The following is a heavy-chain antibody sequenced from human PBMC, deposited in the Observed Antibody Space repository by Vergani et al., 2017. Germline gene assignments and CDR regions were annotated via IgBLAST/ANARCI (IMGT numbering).Heavy chain of an antibody. CDR3: ARLYGRDSSGSKYFDY. CDR2: IHPADSDT. V-gene: IGHV5-51*01. CDR1: GYSFTNYW. D-gene: IGHD3-22*01. J-gene: IGHJ4*02. Sequence: EVQLVQSGAEVKKPGASLKISCQISGYSFTNYWIGWVRQMPGKGLEWMGIIHPADSDTRYSPSFQGQVTISVDKSISTAYLQRSSLRASDSAMYYCARLYGRDSSGSKYFDYWDQGTLVTVSS.